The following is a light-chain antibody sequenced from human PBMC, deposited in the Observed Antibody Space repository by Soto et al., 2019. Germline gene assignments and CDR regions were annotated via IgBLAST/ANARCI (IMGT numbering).Light chain of an antibody. CDR3: QQYGSSPRT. V-gene: IGKV3-20*01. CDR1: QSVSSSD. Sequence: EIVLTQSPGTLSLSPGERATLSCRASQSVSSSDLAWYQQNPGQAPRPLIYGASSRATGIPDRFSGSGSGTDFTLTISRLEPEDFAVYYCQQYGSSPRTFGQGTKVEIK. J-gene: IGKJ1*01. CDR2: GAS.